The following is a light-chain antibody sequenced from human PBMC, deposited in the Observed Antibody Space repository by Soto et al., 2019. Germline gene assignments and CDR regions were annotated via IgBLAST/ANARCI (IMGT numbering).Light chain of an antibody. CDR3: ASFRSVTILV. Sequence: QSAMTQPASVSGSAGQSGHISCTGPRSDIGDSNFISGYQHSQGKAPRLLIYEVNNRPSGVSRRFSGSKAGNTASLTISGLLDDDEADYFCASFRSVTILVFGSGTKLTV. CDR2: EVN. J-gene: IGLJ1*01. V-gene: IGLV2-14*01. CDR1: RSDIGDSNF.